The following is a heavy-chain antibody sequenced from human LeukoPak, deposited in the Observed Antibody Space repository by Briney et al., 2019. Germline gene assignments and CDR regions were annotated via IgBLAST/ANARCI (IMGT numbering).Heavy chain of an antibody. CDR1: GFTFSNYG. CDR3: ARGRDGYNYYYYHYRDV. J-gene: IGHJ6*03. CDR2: MWYDGSIK. V-gene: IGHV3-33*02. D-gene: IGHD5-24*01. Sequence: GGSLRLSCAASGFTFSNYGMHWVRQAPGKGLEWVAIMWYDGSIKYYADSAKGRFTISRDNSKNTVFLQMNSLRAEDTAVYYFARGRDGYNYYYYHYRDVWGKGNTVSV.